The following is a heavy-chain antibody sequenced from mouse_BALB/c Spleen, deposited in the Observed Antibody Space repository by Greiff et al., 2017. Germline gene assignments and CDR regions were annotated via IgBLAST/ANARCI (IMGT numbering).Heavy chain of an antibody. J-gene: IGHJ4*01. Sequence: EVKLVESGGGLVQPGGSRKLSCAASGFTFSSFGMHWVRQAPEKGLEWVAYISSGSSTIYYADTVKGRFTISRDNPKNTLFLQMTSLRSEDTAMYYCARRRGTTDPGYAMDYWGQGTSVTVSS. CDR1: GFTFSSFG. CDR2: ISSGSSTI. CDR3: ARRRGTTDPGYAMDY. D-gene: IGHD1-1*01. V-gene: IGHV5-17*02.